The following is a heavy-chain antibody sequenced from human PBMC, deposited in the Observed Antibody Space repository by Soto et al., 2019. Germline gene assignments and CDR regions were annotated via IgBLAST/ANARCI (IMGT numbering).Heavy chain of an antibody. J-gene: IGHJ4*02. CDR3: AHRRPHYDDWNNGYFDY. Sequence: QITLKEAGPTLVTPTQTLTLTCTFSGFSLTTSGVGVGWIRQPPGKALEFLVFIYWDDDKRYSPSLRTRLTITKDAPKNQVVLTLTNMDPVDTATYYCAHRRPHYDDWNNGYFDYWGQGILVTVSS. CDR2: IYWDDDK. D-gene: IGHD4-17*01. V-gene: IGHV2-5*02. CDR1: GFSLTTSGVG.